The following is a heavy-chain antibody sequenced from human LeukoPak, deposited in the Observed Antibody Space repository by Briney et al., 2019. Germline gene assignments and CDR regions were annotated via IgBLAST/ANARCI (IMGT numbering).Heavy chain of an antibody. V-gene: IGHV3-66*02. D-gene: IGHD1-14*01. J-gene: IGHJ6*03. CDR1: GFTVSSNY. Sequence: GGSLRLSCAASGFTVSSNYMSWVRQAPGKGLEWVSVIYSGGSTYYADSVKGRFTISRDNSKNTLYLQMNSLRAEDTAVYYCARAHRNLAKYYYYYMDVWGKGTTVTVSS. CDR2: IYSGGST. CDR3: ARAHRNLAKYYYYYMDV.